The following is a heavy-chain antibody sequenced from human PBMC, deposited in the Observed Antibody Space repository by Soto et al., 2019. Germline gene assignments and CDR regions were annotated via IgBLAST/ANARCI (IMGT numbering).Heavy chain of an antibody. CDR1: GFTFSSYA. V-gene: IGHV3-30*09. D-gene: IGHD3-10*01. Sequence: QVQLVESGGGVVQPGRSLRLSCAASGFTFSSYAMHWVRQAPGKGLEWVAVISSDGSDKYYADSVKGRFAISRDNSKNTLYGQLNRMRAEDTALYYCARDRQYGAGFIDVWGQGTTVTVSS. J-gene: IGHJ6*02. CDR2: ISSDGSDK. CDR3: ARDRQYGAGFIDV.